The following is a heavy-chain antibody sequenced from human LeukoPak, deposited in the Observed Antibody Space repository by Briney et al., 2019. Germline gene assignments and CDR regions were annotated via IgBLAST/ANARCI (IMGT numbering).Heavy chain of an antibody. D-gene: IGHD2-15*01. CDR1: GYTFTSYG. V-gene: IGHV1-18*01. Sequence: GASVKVSCKASGYTFTSYGITWVRQAPGQGLEWMGWISAHNGNTNYAQKFRGRLTMATDTSTNTAYMELRSLRPDDTAVYYCARDFFHGHCSGLTCFLLDYWGQGSLVTVSS. J-gene: IGHJ4*02. CDR3: ARDFFHGHCSGLTCFLLDY. CDR2: ISAHNGNT.